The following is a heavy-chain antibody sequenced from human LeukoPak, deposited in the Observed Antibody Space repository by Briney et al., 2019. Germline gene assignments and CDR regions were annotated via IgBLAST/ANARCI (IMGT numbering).Heavy chain of an antibody. V-gene: IGHV1-24*01. CDR3: AKKGPQSGSYHFDY. D-gene: IGHD1-26*01. J-gene: IGHJ4*02. Sequence: ASVKVSCKASGYTFTNYYMHWVRQAPGKGLEWMGGFDPEDGETIYAQKFQGRVTMTEDTSTDTAYMELSSLRSEDTAVYYCAKKGPQSGSYHFDYWGQGTLVTVSS. CDR2: FDPEDGET. CDR1: GYTFTNYY.